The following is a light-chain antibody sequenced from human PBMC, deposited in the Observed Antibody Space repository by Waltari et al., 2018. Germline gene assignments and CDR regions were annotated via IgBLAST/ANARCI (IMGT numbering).Light chain of an antibody. V-gene: IGLV1-44*01. CDR3: ATWDDSLNAVI. Sequence: QSVLTQPPSLSGTPAQRVTISCSGSSSHLGSNTATWYQQFPGTAPKLLIYNNNQQPSGVPDRFSVSKSGTSASLAISGLQSEDEADYYCATWDDSLNAVIFGGGTKLTVL. CDR2: NNN. J-gene: IGLJ2*01. CDR1: SSHLGSNT.